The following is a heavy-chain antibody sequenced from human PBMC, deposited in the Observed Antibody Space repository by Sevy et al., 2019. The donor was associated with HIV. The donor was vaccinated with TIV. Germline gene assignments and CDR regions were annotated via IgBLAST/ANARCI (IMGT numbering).Heavy chain of an antibody. CDR2: ISSNINTI. CDR3: ARYCSSTTCYLYIDV. D-gene: IGHD2-2*01. CDR1: GFIFNTYA. Sequence: GGSLRLSCAASGFIFNTYAMNWVRQAPGKGLEWVSYISSNINTIYYADSVKGRFTISRDNAKNSLYLQMNSLRDEDTAVYYCARYCSSTTCYLYIDVWGKGTTVTVSS. J-gene: IGHJ6*03. V-gene: IGHV3-48*02.